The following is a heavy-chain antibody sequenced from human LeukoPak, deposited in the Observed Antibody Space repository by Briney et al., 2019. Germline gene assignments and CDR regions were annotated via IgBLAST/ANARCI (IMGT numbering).Heavy chain of an antibody. CDR3: ARDGTTAGNYYDY. Sequence: SETLSLTCAVSGDSISSYYWGWIRQPPGKGLEWIGYIYYTGSTNSNPSLKSRVTMSVDTSKNQFSLKLSSVTAADTAIYYCARDGTTAGNYYDYWGQGTLVTVSS. V-gene: IGHV4-59*01. CDR1: GDSISSYY. CDR2: IYYTGST. J-gene: IGHJ4*02. D-gene: IGHD6-13*01.